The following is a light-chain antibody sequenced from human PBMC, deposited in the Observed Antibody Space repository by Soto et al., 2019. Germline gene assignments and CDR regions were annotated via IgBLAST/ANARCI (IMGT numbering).Light chain of an antibody. CDR3: QQYNDWPPT. V-gene: IGKV3-15*01. Sequence: EIVMTQSPATLSVSPGERATLSCRASQSVSGSYLAWYQHKPGQAPRLLISGASTRATGITARFSGSGSGTEFTLTINSLQSEDFAVYSCQQYNDWPPTFGGGTKVEIK. CDR1: QSVSGSY. CDR2: GAS. J-gene: IGKJ4*01.